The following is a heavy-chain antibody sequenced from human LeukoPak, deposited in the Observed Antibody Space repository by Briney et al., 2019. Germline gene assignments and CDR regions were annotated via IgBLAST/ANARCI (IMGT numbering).Heavy chain of an antibody. CDR1: GYNFASFC. V-gene: IGHV5-51*01. CDR2: IYPADSDT. CDR3: ASYKVGGYSYGSEY. J-gene: IGHJ4*02. Sequence: GESLKISCEASGYNFASFCIGWVRQMPGKGLEWMGIIYPADSDTRYSPSFQGQVTISADKSISTAYPHWSSLKASDTAIYYCASYKVGGYSYGSEYWGQGTLVTVSS. D-gene: IGHD5-18*01.